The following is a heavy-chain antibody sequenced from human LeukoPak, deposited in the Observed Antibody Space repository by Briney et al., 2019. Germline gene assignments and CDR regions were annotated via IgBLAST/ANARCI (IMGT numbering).Heavy chain of an antibody. CDR2: IKSKSDGGTI. V-gene: IGHV3-15*01. D-gene: IGHD2-21*01. Sequence: GGSLRLSCAASGFTFSNTLMTWVRQAPGKGLEWVGRIKSKSDGGTIDYGAPVKGRFTISGDDSENTLYLQMNSLRSEDTAVYYCAAGRVRDYWGQGTLLTVSS. CDR3: AAGRVRDY. CDR1: GFTFSNTL. J-gene: IGHJ4*02.